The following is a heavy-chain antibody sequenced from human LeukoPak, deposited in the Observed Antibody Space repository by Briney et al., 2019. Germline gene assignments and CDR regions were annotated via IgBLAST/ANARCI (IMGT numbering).Heavy chain of an antibody. V-gene: IGHV3-23*01. CDR2: FSGNSDST. Sequence: PGGSLRLSCAASGFTFSSYAMSWVRQAPGKGLEWVSTFSGNSDSTYYADSVKGRFTISRDNAKNTLYLQMNSLRAEDTAVYYCARAMAGTPSYYYYGIDVWGQGTTVTVSS. CDR3: ARAMAGTPSYYYYGIDV. J-gene: IGHJ6*02. CDR1: GFTFSSYA. D-gene: IGHD6-19*01.